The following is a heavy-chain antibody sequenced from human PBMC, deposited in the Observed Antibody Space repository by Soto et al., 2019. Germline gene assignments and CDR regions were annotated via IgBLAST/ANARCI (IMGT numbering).Heavy chain of an antibody. J-gene: IGHJ5*02. CDR2: TYYRSKWYN. CDR1: GDSPSSNSAA. V-gene: IGHV6-1*01. D-gene: IGHD2-8*01. Sequence: QTLSLTCAISGDSPSSNSAAWNWIRQSPSRGLEWLGRTYYRSKWYNDYALSVKSRITVTPDTSKNQFSLQLNSVTPEDTAVYYCARGRASNGGDWLDPWGQGTQVTVSS. CDR3: ARGRASNGGDWLDP.